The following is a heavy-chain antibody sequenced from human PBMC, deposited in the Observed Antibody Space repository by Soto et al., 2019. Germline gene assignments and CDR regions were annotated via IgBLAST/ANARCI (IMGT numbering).Heavy chain of an antibody. CDR1: GFTLSSYG. Sequence: QVQLVESGGGVVQPGRSLRLSCAASGFTLSSYGMHWVRQAPGKGLEWVAVMWYDGSNKYYADTVKGRFTMSRDNSKNTMYPQMNSMSAEDTDVYYCARVDGTVFVNYFDYWGQGSLVTVSS. CDR2: MWYDGSNK. J-gene: IGHJ4*02. CDR3: ARVDGTVFVNYFDY. V-gene: IGHV3-33*01. D-gene: IGHD4-17*01.